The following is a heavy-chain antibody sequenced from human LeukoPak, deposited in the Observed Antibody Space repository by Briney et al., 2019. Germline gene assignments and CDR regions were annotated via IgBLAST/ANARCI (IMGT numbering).Heavy chain of an antibody. CDR3: ARVQYYNILTGSFQY. Sequence: ASVKVSCKASGYTFTDYFIHWLRQAPGQGLEWMGWINPKNGGTNFAQNFQGRVSMTRDTSISTAYMELSRLRSDDTAYYYCARVQYYNILTGSFQYWGQGTLVTVSS. D-gene: IGHD3-9*01. CDR1: GYTFTDYF. J-gene: IGHJ4*02. CDR2: INPKNGGT. V-gene: IGHV1-2*02.